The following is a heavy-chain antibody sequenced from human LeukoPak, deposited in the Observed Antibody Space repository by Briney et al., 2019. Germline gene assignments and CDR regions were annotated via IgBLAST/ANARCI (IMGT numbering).Heavy chain of an antibody. CDR2: IIPILGIA. J-gene: IGHJ4*02. CDR1: GGTFSSYA. Sequence: GASVRVSCKASGGTFSSYAISCVRQAPGQGLEWVGRIIPILGIANYAQKFQGRVTITADKSTSTAYMELSSLRSEDTAVYYCARDLRIVGATSLFDYWGQGTLVTVSS. V-gene: IGHV1-69*04. D-gene: IGHD1-26*01. CDR3: ARDLRIVGATSLFDY.